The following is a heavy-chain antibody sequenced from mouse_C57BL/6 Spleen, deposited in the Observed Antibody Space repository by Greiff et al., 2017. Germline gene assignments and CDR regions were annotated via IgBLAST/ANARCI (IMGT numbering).Heavy chain of an antibody. CDR1: GYTFTSYW. CDR3: ARGGNYEGLFAY. V-gene: IGHV1-55*01. D-gene: IGHD2-1*01. Sequence: VKLQQPGAELVKPGASVKMSCKASGYTFTSYWITWVKQRPGQGLEWIGDIYPGSGSTNYNEKFKSKATLTVDTSSSTAYMQLSSLTSEDSAVYYCARGGNYEGLFAYWGQGTLVTVSA. J-gene: IGHJ3*01. CDR2: IYPGSGST.